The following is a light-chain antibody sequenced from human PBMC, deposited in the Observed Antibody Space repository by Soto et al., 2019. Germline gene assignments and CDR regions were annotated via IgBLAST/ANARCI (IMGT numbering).Light chain of an antibody. CDR2: EVS. V-gene: IGLV2-14*01. CDR1: RSDIGAYNY. CDR3: ASYTGTSTDVL. Sequence: QSVLTQPASVSGSPGQSITISCAGTRSDIGAYNYVSWYQQHPGRAPKLMLYEVSHRPSGVSNRFSGSKSANTASLTISGLQPEDEADYYCASYTGTSTDVLFGGGTKLTVL. J-gene: IGLJ2*01.